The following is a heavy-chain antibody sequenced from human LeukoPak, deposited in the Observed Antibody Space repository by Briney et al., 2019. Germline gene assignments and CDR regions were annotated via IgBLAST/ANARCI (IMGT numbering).Heavy chain of an antibody. CDR1: GGSISSGSYY. Sequence: SETLSLTCTVSGGSISSGSYYWSWIRQPAGRGLEWIGRISTSGSTNYNPSLKSRVTISVDTSKNQFSLKLSSVTAADTAVYYCARDPYCSSASCNDAFDIWGQGTMVTVSS. CDR3: ARDPYCSSASCNDAFDI. J-gene: IGHJ3*02. V-gene: IGHV4-61*02. CDR2: ISTSGST. D-gene: IGHD2-2*01.